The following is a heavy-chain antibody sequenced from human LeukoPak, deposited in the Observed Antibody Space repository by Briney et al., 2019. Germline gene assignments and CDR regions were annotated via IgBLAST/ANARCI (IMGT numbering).Heavy chain of an antibody. CDR1: GFTFSSYA. D-gene: IGHD3-22*01. J-gene: IGHJ4*02. Sequence: GGSLRLSCAASGFTFSSYAMHWVRQAPGKGLEWVAVISYDGSNKYYADSVKGRFTISRDNSKNTLYLQMNSLRAEDTAVYYCASWDYYDRKRFDYWGQGTLVNVSS. CDR2: ISYDGSNK. V-gene: IGHV3-30*04. CDR3: ASWDYYDRKRFDY.